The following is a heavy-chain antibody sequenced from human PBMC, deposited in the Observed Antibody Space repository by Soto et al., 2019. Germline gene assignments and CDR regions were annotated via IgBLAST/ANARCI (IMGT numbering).Heavy chain of an antibody. D-gene: IGHD2-15*01. V-gene: IGHV5-51*01. CDR2: IYPGDSDT. J-gene: IGHJ3*02. CDR1: GYSFTSYW. CDR3: ARHGVRYCSGGNCPMGGFDR. Sequence: PGESLKISCKGSGYSFTSYWIGWVRQMPGKGLEWMGIIYPGDSDTRYSPSFQGQATISADKSISTAYLQWSSLKASDTAMYYCARHGVRYCSGGNCPMGGFDRWGQGTMVTVSS.